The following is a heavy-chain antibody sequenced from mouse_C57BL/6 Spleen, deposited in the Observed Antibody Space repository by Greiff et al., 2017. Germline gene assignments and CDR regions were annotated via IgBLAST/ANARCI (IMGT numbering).Heavy chain of an antibody. CDR3: ARTTQATDYFDY. CDR1: GFTFSDYG. D-gene: IGHD3-2*02. CDR2: ISSGSSTN. J-gene: IGHJ2*01. Sequence: DVHLVESGGGLVKPGGSLKLSCAASGFTFSDYGMHWVRQAPEKGLEWVAYISSGSSTNYYADTVKGRFTISRDNAKNTLFLQMTSLRSEDTAMYYCARTTQATDYFDYWGQGTTLTVSS. V-gene: IGHV5-17*01.